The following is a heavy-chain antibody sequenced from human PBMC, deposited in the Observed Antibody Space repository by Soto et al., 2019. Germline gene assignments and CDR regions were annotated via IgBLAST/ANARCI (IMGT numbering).Heavy chain of an antibody. J-gene: IGHJ4*02. Sequence: QVQLVESGGGVVQPGRSLRLSCAASGFTFSSYAMHWVRQAPGKGLEWVAVISYDGSNKYYADSVKGRFTISRDNSKNTLYLQMTSLRAEDTDVYYCSSALLWFGELDYWGQGTLVTVSS. D-gene: IGHD3-10*01. V-gene: IGHV3-30-3*01. CDR2: ISYDGSNK. CDR3: SSALLWFGELDY. CDR1: GFTFSSYA.